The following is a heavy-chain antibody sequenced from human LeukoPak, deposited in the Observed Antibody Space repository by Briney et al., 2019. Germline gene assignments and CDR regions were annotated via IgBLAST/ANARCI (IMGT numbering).Heavy chain of an antibody. CDR2: IYWNDDQ. V-gene: IGHV2-5*01. CDR1: GFSLSSSGLG. CDR3: AHTYSIGWSEGVSDY. Sequence: SGPTLVNPTQTLTLTCSFSGFSLSSSGLGVGWIRQPPGKALEWLAVIYWNDDQHYSPSLKSRLTITKDTSDNQVVLTVTNVDPVDTATYWRAHTYSIGWSEGVSDYWGQGTLVTVSS. J-gene: IGHJ4*02. D-gene: IGHD6-19*01.